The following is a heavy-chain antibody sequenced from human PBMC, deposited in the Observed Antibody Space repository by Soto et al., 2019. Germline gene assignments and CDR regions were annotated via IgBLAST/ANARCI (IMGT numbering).Heavy chain of an antibody. CDR1: GYTFTSYA. Sequence: QVQLVQSGAEEKKPGASVKVCCKASGYTFTSYAMHWVRQAPGQRLEWMGWINARNGNTKYSQNFQGRVTITRDTSASTAYMELSSLRSEDTAVYYCARSIVVVTALDYWGQGTLVTVSS. D-gene: IGHD2-21*02. V-gene: IGHV1-3*05. J-gene: IGHJ4*02. CDR2: INARNGNT. CDR3: ARSIVVVTALDY.